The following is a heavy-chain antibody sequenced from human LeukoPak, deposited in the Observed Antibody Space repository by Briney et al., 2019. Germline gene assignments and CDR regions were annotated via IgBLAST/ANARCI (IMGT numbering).Heavy chain of an antibody. CDR1: GFTFSSHW. D-gene: IGHD3-10*01. CDR3: ARGPPYGSGSYYPGDY. J-gene: IGHJ4*02. Sequence: GGSLRLSCAASGFTFSSHWMHWVRQAPGKGLVWVSRINSDGSSTSYADSVKGRFTISRDNAKNTLYLQINSLRAEDTAAYYCARGPPYGSGSYYPGDYWGQGTLVTVSS. CDR2: INSDGSST. V-gene: IGHV3-74*01.